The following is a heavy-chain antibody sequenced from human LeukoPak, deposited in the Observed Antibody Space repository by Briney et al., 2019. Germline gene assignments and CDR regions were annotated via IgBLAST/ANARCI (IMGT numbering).Heavy chain of an antibody. V-gene: IGHV3-53*01. J-gene: IGHJ4*02. CDR2: IYSGGST. CDR1: GFTVSSNY. Sequence: GGSLRLSCAASGFTVSSNYMSWVRQAPGKGLEWVSVIYSGGSTYYADSVKGRFTISRGNSKNTLYLQMNSLRAEDTAVYYCARETDSYGYYFDYWGQGTLVTVSS. CDR3: ARETDSYGYYFDY. D-gene: IGHD5-18*01.